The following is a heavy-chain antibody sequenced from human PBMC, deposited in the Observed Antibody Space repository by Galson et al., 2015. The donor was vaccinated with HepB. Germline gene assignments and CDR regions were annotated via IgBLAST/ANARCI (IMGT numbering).Heavy chain of an antibody. J-gene: IGHJ4*02. CDR3: ARGGIGRYYYDSSGYYHFDY. CDR2: ISAYNGNT. CDR1: GYTFTSYG. Sequence: SVKVSCKASGYTFTSYGISWVRQAPGQGLEWMGWISAYNGNTNYAQKLQGRVTMTTDTSTSTAYMELRSLRSDDTAVYYCARGGIGRYYYDSSGYYHFDYWGQGTLVTVSS. V-gene: IGHV1-18*01. D-gene: IGHD3-22*01.